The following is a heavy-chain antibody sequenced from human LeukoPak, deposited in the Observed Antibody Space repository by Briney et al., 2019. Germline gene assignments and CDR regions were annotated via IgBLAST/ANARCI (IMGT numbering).Heavy chain of an antibody. CDR3: ARDRGIVGTTGYYYMDV. V-gene: IGHV3-48*04. CDR2: IGSTA. D-gene: IGHD1-26*01. J-gene: IGHJ6*03. Sequence: GRSLRLSCAASGFTFSSYGMHWVRQAPGKGLEWVSHIGSTAYYADSVKGRLTISRDNAKNSLYLQMNSLRAEDTAVYYCARDRGIVGTTGYYYMDVWGKGTTVTVSS. CDR1: GFTFSSYG.